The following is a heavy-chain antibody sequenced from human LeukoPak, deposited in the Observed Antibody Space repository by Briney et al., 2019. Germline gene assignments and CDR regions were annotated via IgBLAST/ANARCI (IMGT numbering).Heavy chain of an antibody. D-gene: IGHD3-10*01. CDR2: IYYSGST. J-gene: IGHJ5*02. V-gene: IGHV4-59*01. Sequence: SETLSLTCTVSGGSISSYYWSWIRQPPGKGLEWIGYIYYSGSTNYNPSLKSRATISVDTSKNQFSLKLSSVTAADTAVYYCARDASYGSGTPLYNWFDPWGQGTLVTVSS. CDR3: ARDASYGSGTPLYNWFDP. CDR1: GGSISSYY.